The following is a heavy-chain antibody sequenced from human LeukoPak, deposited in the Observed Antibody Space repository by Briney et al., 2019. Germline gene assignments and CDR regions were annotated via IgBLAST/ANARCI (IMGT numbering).Heavy chain of an antibody. V-gene: IGHV4-34*01. J-gene: IGHJ4*02. D-gene: IGHD3-10*01. Sequence: SETLSLXCAVYGGSYSGYYWSWIRQPPGKGLEWIGEINHSGSTNYNPSLKSRVTISVDTSKNQFSLKLSSVTAADTAVYYCAINMVRGVLDYWGQGTLVTVSS. CDR2: INHSGST. CDR1: GGSYSGYY. CDR3: AINMVRGVLDY.